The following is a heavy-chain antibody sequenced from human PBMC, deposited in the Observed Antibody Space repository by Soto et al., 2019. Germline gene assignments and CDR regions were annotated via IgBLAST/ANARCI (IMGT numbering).Heavy chain of an antibody. CDR1: GGSISSGGYS. V-gene: IGHV4-30-2*01. CDR3: ARETTPGWFDP. Sequence: SETLSLTCAFSGGSISSGGYSWSWIRQPPGKGLEWIGYIYHSGSTYYNPSLKSRVTISVDRSKNQFSLKLSSVTAADTAVYYCARETTPGWFDPWGQGTLVTVSS. D-gene: IGHD1-1*01. J-gene: IGHJ5*02. CDR2: IYHSGST.